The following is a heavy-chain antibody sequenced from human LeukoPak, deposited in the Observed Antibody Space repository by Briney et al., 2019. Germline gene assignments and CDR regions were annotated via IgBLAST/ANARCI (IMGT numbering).Heavy chain of an antibody. V-gene: IGHV3-30*03. J-gene: IGHJ4*02. CDR1: RFALSTYS. CDR3: ATPQVTANWYYFPY. D-gene: IGHD2-21*02. CDR2: ISSDVSNK. Sequence: VRSLRLSSAPSRFALSTYSTHGVRPAPPKRRERGSVISSDVSNKFYADSVKGRFTISRDGSKNTLYLQMNSLRPDDTAVYFCATPQVTANWYYFPYWGRGTVVIVSS.